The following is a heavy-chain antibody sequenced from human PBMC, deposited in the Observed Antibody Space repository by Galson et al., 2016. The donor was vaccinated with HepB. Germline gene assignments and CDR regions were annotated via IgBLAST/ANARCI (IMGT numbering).Heavy chain of an antibody. V-gene: IGHV1-18*04. D-gene: IGHD4-23*01. CDR3: AKDRRVAAGDHGGDV. CDR1: GYTFTSYG. J-gene: IGHJ6*02. CDR2: ISAYNGNT. Sequence: SVKVSCKASGYTFTSYGISWVRQAPGQGLEWMGWISAYNGNTNYAQKLQGRVTMTTDTSTSTAYMELRSLRSDDTAVYYCAKDRRVAAGDHGGDVWGQGTTVTVSS.